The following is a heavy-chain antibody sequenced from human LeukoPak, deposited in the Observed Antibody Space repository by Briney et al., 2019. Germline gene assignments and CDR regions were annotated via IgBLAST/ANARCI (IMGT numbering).Heavy chain of an antibody. CDR1: GFTFSSYA. CDR2: ISGSGGST. D-gene: IGHD6-13*01. Sequence: GGSLRLSCAASGFTFSSYAMSWVRQAPGRGLEWVSAISGSGGSTYYADSVKGRFTISRDNSKNTLYLQMNSLRAEDTAVYYCAKDALRKGSSWADYFDYWGQGTLVTVSS. V-gene: IGHV3-23*01. CDR3: AKDALRKGSSWADYFDY. J-gene: IGHJ4*02.